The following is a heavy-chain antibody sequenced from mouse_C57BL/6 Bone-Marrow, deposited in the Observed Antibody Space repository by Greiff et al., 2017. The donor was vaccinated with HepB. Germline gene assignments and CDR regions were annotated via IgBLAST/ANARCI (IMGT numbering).Heavy chain of an antibody. Sequence: VQLQQSGAELVRPGTSVKVSCKASGYAFTNYLIEWVKQRPGQGLEWIGVINPGSGGTNYNEKFKGKATLTADKSSSTAYMQLRSLTSEDSAVYFCARGLYYYFDYWGQGTTLTVSS. CDR3: ARGLYYYFDY. D-gene: IGHD1-1*01. V-gene: IGHV1-54*01. CDR1: GYAFTNYL. CDR2: INPGSGGT. J-gene: IGHJ2*01.